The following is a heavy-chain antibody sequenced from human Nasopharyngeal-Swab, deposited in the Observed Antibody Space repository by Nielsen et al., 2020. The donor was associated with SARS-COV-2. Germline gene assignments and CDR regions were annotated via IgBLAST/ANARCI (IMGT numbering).Heavy chain of an antibody. D-gene: IGHD4-17*01. CDR3: TTVYDYGDYYYYYYGMDV. CDR1: GLTFSHSW. V-gene: IGHV3-15*01. J-gene: IGHJ6*02. CDR2: IKSKTDGGTT. Sequence: GSLKLSCAASGLTFSHSWMRWVRQAPRKGLEWVGRIKSKTDGGTTDYAAPVKGRFPISRDDSKNTLYLQMNSLKTEDTAVYYCTTVYDYGDYYYYYYGMDVWGQGTTVTVSS.